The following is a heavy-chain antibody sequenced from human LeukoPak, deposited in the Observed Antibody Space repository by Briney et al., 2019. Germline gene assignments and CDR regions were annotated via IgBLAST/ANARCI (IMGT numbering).Heavy chain of an antibody. J-gene: IGHJ6*03. V-gene: IGHV4-61*01. Sequence: SETLSLTCTVSGGSISSSSYYWGWIRQPPGKGLEWIGYIYYSGSTNYNPSLKSRVTISVDTSKNQFSLKLSSVTAADTAVYYCARDGYYYYMDVWGKGTTVTVSS. CDR1: GGSISSSSYY. CDR3: ARDGYYYYMDV. CDR2: IYYSGST.